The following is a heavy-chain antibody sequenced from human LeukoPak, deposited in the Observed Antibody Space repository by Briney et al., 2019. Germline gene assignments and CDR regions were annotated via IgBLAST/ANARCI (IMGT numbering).Heavy chain of an antibody. V-gene: IGHV3-53*04. Sequence: GGSRRLSCAASGFTVSSNYMSWVRQAPGKGLEWVSVIYSGGSTYYADSVKGRFTISRHNSKNTLYLQMNSLRAEDTAVYYCARHDIVGATKGEPYFDYWGQGTLVTVSS. J-gene: IGHJ4*02. CDR3: ARHDIVGATKGEPYFDY. CDR1: GFTVSSNY. D-gene: IGHD1-26*01. CDR2: IYSGGST.